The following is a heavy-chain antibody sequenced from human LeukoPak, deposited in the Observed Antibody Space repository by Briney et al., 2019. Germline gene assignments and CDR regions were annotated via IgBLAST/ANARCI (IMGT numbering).Heavy chain of an antibody. CDR3: ARDTIVATRQGYYYCGMDV. CDR2: IWYDGSNK. CDR1: GFTFSSYG. V-gene: IGHV3-33*01. Sequence: GGSLRLSRAASGFTFSSYGMHWVRQAPGKGLEWVAVIWYDGSNKYYADSVKGRFTISRDNSKNTLYLQMNSLRAEDAAVYYCARDTIVATRQGYYYCGMDVWGKGTTVTVSS. D-gene: IGHD5-12*01. J-gene: IGHJ6*04.